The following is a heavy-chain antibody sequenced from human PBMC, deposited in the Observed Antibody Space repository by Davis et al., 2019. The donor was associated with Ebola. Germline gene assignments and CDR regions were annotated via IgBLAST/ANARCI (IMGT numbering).Heavy chain of an antibody. J-gene: IGHJ4*02. Sequence: ASVKVSCKASGYTFASFGFSWVRQAPGQGPEWMGWISTYSGNTNYAQNVQGRVIMTSDTATTTAYMEVRSLRSDDTAVYYCARAQFPTTSDHWGQGTLVTVSS. CDR2: ISTYSGNT. CDR3: ARAQFPTTSDH. D-gene: IGHD1-1*01. CDR1: GYTFASFG. V-gene: IGHV1-18*04.